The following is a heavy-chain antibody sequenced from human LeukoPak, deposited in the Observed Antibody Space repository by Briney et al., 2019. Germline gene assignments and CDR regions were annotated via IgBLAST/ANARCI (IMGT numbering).Heavy chain of an antibody. Sequence: PSETLSLTCTVSGGSISSYYWSWIRQPQGKGLEWIGYIYYSGSTNYNPSLKSRVTISVDTSKNQFSLKLSSVTAADTAVYCCARRYYFDYWGQGTLVTVSS. CDR3: ARRYYFDY. CDR1: GGSISSYY. V-gene: IGHV4-59*01. J-gene: IGHJ4*02. CDR2: IYYSGST.